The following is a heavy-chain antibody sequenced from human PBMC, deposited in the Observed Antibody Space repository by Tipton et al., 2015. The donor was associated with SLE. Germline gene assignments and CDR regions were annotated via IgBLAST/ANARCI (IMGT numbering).Heavy chain of an antibody. J-gene: IGHJ5*02. CDR2: IYYSGST. D-gene: IGHD4-17*01. CDR1: GGSLSSHY. Sequence: TLSLTCTVSGGSLSSHYWSWIRQPPGKGLEWIGYIYYSGSTNYNPSLKSRVTISVDTSKNQFSLKLSSATAADTAVYYCARGYDYGDYLGWFDPWGQGTLVTVSS. CDR3: ARGYDYGDYLGWFDP. V-gene: IGHV4-59*11.